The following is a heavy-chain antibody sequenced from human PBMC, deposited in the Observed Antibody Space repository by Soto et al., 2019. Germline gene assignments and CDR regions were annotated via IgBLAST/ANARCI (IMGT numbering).Heavy chain of an antibody. J-gene: IGHJ4*02. D-gene: IGHD2-2*01. CDR2: IYPGDSDT. CDR1: GYSFTNYW. CDR3: ARPVFCSRTDRSDLDY. V-gene: IGHV5-51*01. Sequence: PGESLKISCKGSGYSFTNYWIGWVRQMPGKGLEWMGIIYPGDSDTTYSPSFQGQVTISVDKSIGTAYLQWSSLKASDTAMYYCARPVFCSRTDRSDLDYRAQRTQVTVSS.